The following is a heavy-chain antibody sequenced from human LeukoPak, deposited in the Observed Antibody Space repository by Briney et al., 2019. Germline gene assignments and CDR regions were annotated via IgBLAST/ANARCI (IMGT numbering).Heavy chain of an antibody. J-gene: IGHJ4*02. Sequence: SETLSLTCTVSGSSISSYYWGWIRQPPGKGLEWIGSIYYSGSTYYNPSLKSRVTISVDTSKNQFSLKLSSVTAADTAVYYCARRGRFLEWLFFDYWGQGTLVTVSS. CDR3: ARRGRFLEWLFFDY. CDR2: IYYSGST. CDR1: GSSISSYY. V-gene: IGHV4-39*01. D-gene: IGHD3-3*01.